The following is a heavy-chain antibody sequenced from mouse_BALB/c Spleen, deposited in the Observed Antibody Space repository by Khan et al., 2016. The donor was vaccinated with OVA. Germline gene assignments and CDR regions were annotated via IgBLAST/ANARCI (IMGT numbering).Heavy chain of an antibody. D-gene: IGHD1-1*01. CDR1: GFTFSTYA. CDR3: AREVDGSNYAWFAY. Sequence: EVKLVESGGGLVKPGGSLKLSCAASGFTFSTYAMSWVRQTPEKRLEWVASISSGGTTYYPDILKGRFTISRDNARNILYLQMSSLRSEDTAMYYCAREVDGSNYAWFAYWGQGTLVTVSA. CDR2: ISSGGTT. J-gene: IGHJ3*01. V-gene: IGHV5-6-5*01.